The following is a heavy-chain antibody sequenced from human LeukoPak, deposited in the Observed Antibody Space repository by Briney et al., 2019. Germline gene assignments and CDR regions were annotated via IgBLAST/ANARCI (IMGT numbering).Heavy chain of an antibody. V-gene: IGHV1-2*02. CDR2: INPNSGGT. CDR3: ARQKSYSSGWYHY. J-gene: IGHJ4*02. CDR1: GYTFTGYY. Sequence: ASVKVSCKASGYTFTGYYMHWARQAPGQGLEWMGWINPNSGGTNYAQKFQGRVTMTRDTSISTAYMELSRLRSDDTAVYYCARQKSYSSGWYHYWGQGTLVTVSS. D-gene: IGHD6-19*01.